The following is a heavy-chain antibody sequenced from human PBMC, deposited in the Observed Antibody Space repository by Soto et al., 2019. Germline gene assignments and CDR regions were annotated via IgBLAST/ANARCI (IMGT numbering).Heavy chain of an antibody. J-gene: IGHJ4*02. Sequence: ESGGGVVQPGRSLRLSCAASGFTFSSYGMHWVRQAPGKGLEWVAVIWYDGSNKYYADSVKGRFTISRDNSKNTLYLQMNSLRAEDTAVYYCARDSDAGGYVTHFDYWGQGTLVTVSS. CDR2: IWYDGSNK. CDR1: GFTFSSYG. CDR3: ARDSDAGGYVTHFDY. D-gene: IGHD5-12*01. V-gene: IGHV3-33*01.